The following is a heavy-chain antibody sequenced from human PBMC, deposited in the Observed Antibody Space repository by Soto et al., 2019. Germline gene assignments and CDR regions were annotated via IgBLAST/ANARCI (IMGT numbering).Heavy chain of an antibody. J-gene: IGHJ4*02. Sequence: SETLSLTCTVSGGSISSSSYYWGWIRQPPGKGLEWIGSIYYSGKTYYNPSLKSRVTISVDTSKNQFSLKLSSVTATDTTVYNCARLIHCLTTSCYFDDWGQGTLVTVSS. V-gene: IGHV4-39*01. CDR3: ARLIHCLTTSCYFDD. CDR1: GGSISSSSYY. D-gene: IGHD2-2*01. CDR2: IYYSGKT.